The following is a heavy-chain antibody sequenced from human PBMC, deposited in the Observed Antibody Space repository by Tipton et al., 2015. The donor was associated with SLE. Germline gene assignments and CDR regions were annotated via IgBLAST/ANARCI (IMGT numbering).Heavy chain of an antibody. D-gene: IGHD3-10*01. V-gene: IGHV4-39*07. J-gene: IGHJ4*02. Sequence: LRLSCTVSGGSISSSNYFWGWIRQPPGRGLEWIGSFYHSGATYYSPSLQSRVTVSVDTSKNQFSLKLTSVTAADTAVYYCARTEQGTGGYYRLVFEIWGQGTLVTVSS. CDR1: GGSISSSNYF. CDR2: FYHSGAT. CDR3: ARTEQGTGGYYRLVFEI.